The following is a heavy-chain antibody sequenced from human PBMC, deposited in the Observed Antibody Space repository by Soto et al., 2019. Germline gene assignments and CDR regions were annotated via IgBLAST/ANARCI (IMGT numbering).Heavy chain of an antibody. CDR1: GGTFSSYA. Sequence: SVKVSCKASGGTFSSYAISWVRQAPGQGLEWMGGIIPIFGTANYAQKFQGRVTITADESTSTAYMELSSLRSEDTAVYYCARDKIGPYYYDSSGYDNAFDIWGQGTMVTVSS. CDR2: IIPIFGTA. V-gene: IGHV1-69*13. D-gene: IGHD3-22*01. J-gene: IGHJ3*02. CDR3: ARDKIGPYYYDSSGYDNAFDI.